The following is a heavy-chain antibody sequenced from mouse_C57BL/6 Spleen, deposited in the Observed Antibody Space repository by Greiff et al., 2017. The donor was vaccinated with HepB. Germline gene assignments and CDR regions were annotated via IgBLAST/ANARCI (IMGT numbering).Heavy chain of an antibody. D-gene: IGHD1-1*01. CDR2: ISYDGSN. J-gene: IGHJ1*03. Sequence: ESGPGLVKPSQSLSLTCSVTGYSITSGYYWNWIRQFPGNKLEWMGYISYDGSNNYNPSLKNRISITRDTSKNQFFLKLNSVTTEDTATYYCARDLFTTVVYWYFDVWGTGTTVTVSS. CDR3: ARDLFTTVVYWYFDV. V-gene: IGHV3-6*01. CDR1: GYSITSGYY.